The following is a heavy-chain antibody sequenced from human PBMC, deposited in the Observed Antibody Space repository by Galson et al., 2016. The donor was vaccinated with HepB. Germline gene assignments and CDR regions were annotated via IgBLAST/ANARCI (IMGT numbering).Heavy chain of an antibody. Sequence: SVKVSCKASGYTFIGNYMHWVRQAPGQGLEWMGWINPSSGGTNYAQKFQGRVTMTRDTSISTAYMELSSLRSDDTAVYYCARADYNWNYYGLDVWGQGTTVTVSS. J-gene: IGHJ6*02. D-gene: IGHD1-20*01. CDR1: GYTFIGNY. V-gene: IGHV1-2*02. CDR2: INPSSGGT. CDR3: ARADYNWNYYGLDV.